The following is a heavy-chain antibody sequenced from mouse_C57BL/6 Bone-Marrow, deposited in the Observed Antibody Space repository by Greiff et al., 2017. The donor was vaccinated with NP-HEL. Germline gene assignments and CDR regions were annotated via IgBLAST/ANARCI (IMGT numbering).Heavy chain of an antibody. CDR2: INPNNGGT. V-gene: IGHV1-26*01. CDR1: GYTFTDYY. J-gene: IGHJ4*01. CDR3: ASRTYAMDY. Sequence: VQLQQSGPELVKPGASVKISCKASGYTFTDYYMNWVKQSHGKSLEWIGDINPNNGGTSYNQKFKGKATLTVDKSSSTAYMELRSLTSEDSAVYYCASRTYAMDYWGQGTSVTVSS.